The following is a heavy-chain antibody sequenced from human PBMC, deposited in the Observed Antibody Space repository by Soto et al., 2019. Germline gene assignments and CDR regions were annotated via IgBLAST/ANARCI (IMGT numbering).Heavy chain of an antibody. V-gene: IGHV1-69*01. CDR3: ARDTQQDRNGYYLEWFDP. CDR2: FIPILGGG. J-gene: IGHJ5*02. Sequence: QVQLVQSGAEVKKPGSSVKVSCKASGGTFRNYAINWVRQAPGQGLEWMGGFIPILGGGINAQKFRGRVTMTTDATTSTAHMELRSLKSDDTAVYYCARDTQQDRNGYYLEWFDPWGQGTLVTVSS. CDR1: GGTFRNYA. D-gene: IGHD3-22*01.